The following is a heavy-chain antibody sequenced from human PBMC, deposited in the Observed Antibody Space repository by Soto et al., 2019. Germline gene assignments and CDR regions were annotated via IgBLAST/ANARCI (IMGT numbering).Heavy chain of an antibody. D-gene: IGHD3-10*01. CDR1: GFTFSSYA. Sequence: EVQLLESGGGLVQPGGSLRLSCAASGFTFSSYAMSWVRQAPGKGLEWVSAISGSGGSTYYADSVKGRFTISRDNSKNTRYLQMNSLRAEDTAVYYCAKVAMVRGNYYYYMDVWGKGTTVTVSS. CDR2: ISGSGGST. CDR3: AKVAMVRGNYYYYMDV. V-gene: IGHV3-23*01. J-gene: IGHJ6*03.